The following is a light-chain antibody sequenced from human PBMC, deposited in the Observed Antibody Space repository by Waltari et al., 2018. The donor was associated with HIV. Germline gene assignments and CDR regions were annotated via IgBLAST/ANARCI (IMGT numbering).Light chain of an antibody. V-gene: IGLV1-44*01. CDR1: SSNIGPQT. CDR2: HHN. Sequence: QSVLTQPPSASGTPGQRVTISCSGSSSNIGPQTVSWYQQVPGTAPKLLTYHHNQRPSGVPDRFSGSKSGTSASLAISGLQSEDEADYYCAACDDSLNGYVFGTGTKVTVL. CDR3: AACDDSLNGYV. J-gene: IGLJ1*01.